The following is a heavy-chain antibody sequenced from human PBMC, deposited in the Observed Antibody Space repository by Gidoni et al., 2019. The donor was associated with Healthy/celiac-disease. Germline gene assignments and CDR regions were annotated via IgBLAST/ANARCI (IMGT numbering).Heavy chain of an antibody. J-gene: IGHJ4*02. D-gene: IGHD3-22*01. CDR1: GFTFSRHW. Sequence: EVQLVESGGGLVQPGGSLRLSCAASGFTFSRHWMSWVRQAPGKGREWVANIKQDGSEKYYVDSVKGRFTISRDNAKNSLYLQMNSLRAEDTAVYYCARDYGGDYYDSSGYANFDYWGQGTLVTVSS. CDR3: ARDYGGDYYDSSGYANFDY. V-gene: IGHV3-7*04. CDR2: IKQDGSEK.